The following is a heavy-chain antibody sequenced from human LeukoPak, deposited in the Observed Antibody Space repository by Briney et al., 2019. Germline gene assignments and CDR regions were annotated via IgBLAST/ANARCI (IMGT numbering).Heavy chain of an antibody. V-gene: IGHV4-59*12. Sequence: SETLSLTCTVSGGSISSYYWTWIRQPPGKGLGLEWIGYIYYSGGTNYNPSLKSRVTISIDTSKNQFSLKLSSVTAADTAVYYCARDPSGYWYFDLWGRGTLVTVSS. D-gene: IGHD2-15*01. CDR2: IYYSGGT. CDR3: ARDPSGYWYFDL. J-gene: IGHJ2*01. CDR1: GGSISSYY.